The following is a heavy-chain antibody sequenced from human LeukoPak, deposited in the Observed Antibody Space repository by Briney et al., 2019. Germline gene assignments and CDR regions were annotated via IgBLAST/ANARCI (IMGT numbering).Heavy chain of an antibody. J-gene: IGHJ4*02. Sequence: PGGSLRLSCAASGFTFADYGMSWVRQAPGKGLEWVSGINWNGGSTGYADSVKGRFTISRDNAKNSLYLQMNSLRAEDTALYYCARADYGSGTYYNYLDYWGQGTLVTVSS. CDR1: GFTFADYG. CDR3: ARADYGSGTYYNYLDY. CDR2: INWNGGST. D-gene: IGHD3-10*01. V-gene: IGHV3-20*04.